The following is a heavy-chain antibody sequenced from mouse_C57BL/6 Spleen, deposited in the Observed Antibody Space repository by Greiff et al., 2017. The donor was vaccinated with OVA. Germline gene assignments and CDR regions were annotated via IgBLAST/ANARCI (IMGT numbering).Heavy chain of an antibody. D-gene: IGHD1-1*01. CDR1: GYTFTDYY. J-gene: IGHJ3*01. Sequence: EVQLQQSGPELVKPGASVKISCKASGYTFTDYYMNWVKQSHGKSLEWIGDINPNNGGTSYNQKFKGKATLTVDKSSSTAYMELRSLTSEDSAVYYCARGDYYYGSSYSPFAYWGQGTLVTVSA. CDR2: INPNNGGT. V-gene: IGHV1-26*01. CDR3: ARGDYYYGSSYSPFAY.